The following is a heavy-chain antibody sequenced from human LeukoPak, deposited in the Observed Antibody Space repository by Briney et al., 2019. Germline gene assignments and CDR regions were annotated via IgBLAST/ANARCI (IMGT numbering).Heavy chain of an antibody. CDR2: ITSKIDGGTT. D-gene: IGHD6-13*01. CDR1: GFSFINAW. CDR3: SSLRGSSSQYFQH. Sequence: GRSLRLSCAASGFSFINAWMSWVRQAPGKGLEWVGRITSKIDGGTTDYAATVKGRFTILRDDSKDTLYLQMDSLQTEDTAVYYCSSLRGSSSQYFQHWGQGTLVTVSS. J-gene: IGHJ1*01. V-gene: IGHV3-15*01.